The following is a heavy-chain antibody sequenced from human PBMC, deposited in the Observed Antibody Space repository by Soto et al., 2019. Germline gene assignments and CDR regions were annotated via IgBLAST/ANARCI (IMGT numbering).Heavy chain of an antibody. CDR2: INSDGSST. CDR3: GRDTVTGGYYYYGMDV. CDR1: GFTFSSYW. D-gene: IGHD4-17*01. Sequence: EVQLVESGGGLVQPGGSLRLSCAASGFTFSSYWMHWVRQAPGKGLVWVSRINSDGSSTSYADSVKGRFTISRDNAKTTLFLQMNSLRAEDTAVYYCGRDTVTGGYYYYGMDVWGQGTTVTVSS. J-gene: IGHJ6*02. V-gene: IGHV3-74*01.